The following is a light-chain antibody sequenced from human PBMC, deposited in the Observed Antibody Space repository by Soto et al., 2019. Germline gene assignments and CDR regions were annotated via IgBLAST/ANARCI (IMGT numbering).Light chain of an antibody. CDR2: GAS. CDR3: QKYNNWPRT. V-gene: IGKV3-15*01. CDR1: QSVSRN. J-gene: IGKJ1*01. Sequence: EIVMTQSPDTLSVSPGERATLSCRASQSVSRNLAWYQQKPGQAPSLFIYGASTRATGIPARFSGSGSGTEFTLTISSLQSEDFAVYFCQKYNNWPRTFGQGTKVEIK.